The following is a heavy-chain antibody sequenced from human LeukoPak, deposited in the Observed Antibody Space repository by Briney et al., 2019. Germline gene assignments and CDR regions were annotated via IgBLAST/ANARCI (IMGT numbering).Heavy chain of an antibody. CDR3: ARCFMCSGWYIEGYFDY. J-gene: IGHJ4*02. CDR2: IYYTGTT. D-gene: IGHD6-19*01. Sequence: SETLSLTCTVSGGSISGTYYWSWIRPPPGKGLEWIGYIYYTGTTDSNPSLKSRVTISVDTSKNQFSLKLSSVTAADTAVYYCARCFMCSGWYIEGYFDYWGQGTLVTVSS. V-gene: IGHV4-59*12. CDR1: GGSISGTYY.